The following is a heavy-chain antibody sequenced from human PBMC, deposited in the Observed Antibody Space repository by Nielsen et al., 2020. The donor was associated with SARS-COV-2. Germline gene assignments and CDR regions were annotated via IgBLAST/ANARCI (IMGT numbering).Heavy chain of an antibody. V-gene: IGHV1-8*01. J-gene: IGHJ6*02. CDR3: ARSGITIYYYGMDV. D-gene: IGHD1-14*01. CDR2: MNPSSGNT. Sequence: ASVKVSCKASGYTFTSYDINWVRQATGQGLEWMGWMNPSSGNTGYAQKFQGRVTMTRNTSISTAYMELSSLRSEDTAVYYCARSGITIYYYGMDVWGQGTTVTVSS. CDR1: GYTFTSYD.